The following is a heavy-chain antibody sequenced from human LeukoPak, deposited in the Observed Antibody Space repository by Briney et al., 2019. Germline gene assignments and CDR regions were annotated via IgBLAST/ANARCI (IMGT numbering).Heavy chain of an antibody. D-gene: IGHD7-27*01. CDR2: IYPADSDS. V-gene: IGHV5-51*01. Sequence: GESLKISCKGSGCSFTNYWIGWVRQMPGKGLEWMGIIYPADSDSRYSPSFQGQVIISADKSIRTAYLQWSSLKASDTAIYYCARLTGDRTFDIWGQGTMVTISS. CDR3: ARLTGDRTFDI. CDR1: GCSFTNYW. J-gene: IGHJ3*02.